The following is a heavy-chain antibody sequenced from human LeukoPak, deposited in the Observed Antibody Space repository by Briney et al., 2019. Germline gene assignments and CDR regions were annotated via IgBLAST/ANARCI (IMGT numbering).Heavy chain of an antibody. CDR2: INHSGST. CDR1: GGSFSGYY. D-gene: IGHD3-3*01. Sequence: SETLSLTCAVYGGSFSGYYWSWIRQPPGKGLEWIGEINHSGSTNYNPSLKSRVTISVDTSKNQFSLKLSSVTAADTAVYYCARVSSRFLEWLLYRSYAFDIRGQGTMVTVSS. V-gene: IGHV4-34*01. J-gene: IGHJ3*02. CDR3: ARVSSRFLEWLLYRSYAFDI.